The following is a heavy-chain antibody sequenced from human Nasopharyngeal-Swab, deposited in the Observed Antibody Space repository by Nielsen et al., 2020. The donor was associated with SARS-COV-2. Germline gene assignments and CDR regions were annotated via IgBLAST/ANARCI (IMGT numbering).Heavy chain of an antibody. Sequence: SETLSLTCTVSGGSISSYYWNWIRQPPGKGLEWNGYIYQSGSTNYNPSLRSRVTISVDTSKTQFSLKLSSVTAADTAVYYCARNHAFGDSSFDYWGQGTLVTVSS. D-gene: IGHD2-21*01. J-gene: IGHJ4*02. CDR1: GGSISSYY. CDR3: ARNHAFGDSSFDY. V-gene: IGHV4-59*08. CDR2: IYQSGST.